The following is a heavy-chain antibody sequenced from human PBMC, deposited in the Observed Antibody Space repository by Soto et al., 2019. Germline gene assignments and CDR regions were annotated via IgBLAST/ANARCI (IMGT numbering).Heavy chain of an antibody. V-gene: IGHV4-4*02. Sequence: SETLSLTCAVSSGSISSSNWWSWVRLPPGKGLEWIGEIYHSGSTNYNPSLKSRVTISVDKSKNQFSLKLSSVTAADTAVYYCARGRRDEYNWFDPWGQGTLVTVSS. CDR1: SGSISSSNW. CDR3: ARGRRDEYNWFDP. CDR2: IYHSGST. J-gene: IGHJ5*02. D-gene: IGHD3-10*01.